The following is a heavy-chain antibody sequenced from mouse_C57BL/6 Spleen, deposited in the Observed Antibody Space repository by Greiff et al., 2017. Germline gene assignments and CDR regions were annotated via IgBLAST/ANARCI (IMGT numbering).Heavy chain of an antibody. CDR1: GYAFSSSW. CDR3: ARGITTCLYAMDY. J-gene: IGHJ4*01. D-gene: IGHD2-4*01. Sequence: QVQLQQSGPELVKPGASVKISCKASGYAFSSSWMNWVKQRPGKGLEWIGRIYPGDGVTNYNGQFKGKATLTADKSSSPAYMQLSSLTSGDSAVYFCARGITTCLYAMDYWGQGTSVTVSS. CDR2: IYPGDGVT. V-gene: IGHV1-82*01.